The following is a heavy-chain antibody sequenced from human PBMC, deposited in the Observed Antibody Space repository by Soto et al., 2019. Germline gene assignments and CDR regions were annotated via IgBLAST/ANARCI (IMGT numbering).Heavy chain of an antibody. V-gene: IGHV4-39*01. CDR1: GGSISSSSYY. D-gene: IGHD2-2*01. J-gene: IGHJ4*02. CDR3: AALQYQLLWAFDY. Sequence: PSETLSLTCTVSGGSISSSSYYWGWIRQPPGKGLEWIGSIYYSGSTYYNPSLKSRVTISVDTSKNQFSLKLSSVTAADTAVYYWAALQYQLLWAFDYWGQGTLVTVPS. CDR2: IYYSGST.